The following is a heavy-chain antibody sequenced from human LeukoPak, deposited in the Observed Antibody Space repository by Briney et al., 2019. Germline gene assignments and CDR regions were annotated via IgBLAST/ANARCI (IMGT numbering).Heavy chain of an antibody. Sequence: PGGSLRLSCAASGFTFSNYAMIWVRQAPGRGLEWVSGISGSSSSTYYADSVKGRFTISRDNSKNTLYLQMNSLRAEDTAVYFRAYGGALDYWGQGTLVTVSS. V-gene: IGHV3-23*01. D-gene: IGHD3-10*01. J-gene: IGHJ4*02. CDR1: GFTFSNYA. CDR2: ISGSSSST. CDR3: AYGGALDY.